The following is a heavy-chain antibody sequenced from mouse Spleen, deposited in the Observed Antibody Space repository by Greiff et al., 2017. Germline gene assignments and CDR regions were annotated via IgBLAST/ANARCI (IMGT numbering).Heavy chain of an antibody. J-gene: IGHJ2*01. D-gene: IGHD2-1*01. V-gene: IGHV1-64*01. Sequence: QVQLQQPGAELVKPGASVKLSCTASGYTFTSYWMHWVKQRPGQGLEWIGMIHPNSGSTNYNEKFKSKATLTVDKSSSTAYMQLSSLTSEDSAVYYCARGGGNYDYFDYWGQGTTLTVSS. CDR1: GYTFTSYW. CDR3: ARGGGNYDYFDY. CDR2: IHPNSGST.